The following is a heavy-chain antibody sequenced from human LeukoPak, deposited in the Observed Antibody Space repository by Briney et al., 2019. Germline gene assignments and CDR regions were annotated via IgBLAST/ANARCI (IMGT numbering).Heavy chain of an antibody. CDR1: GGTFSSYA. CDR2: IIPILGIA. J-gene: IGHJ6*02. Sequence: SVKVSCKASGGTFSSYAISWVRQAPGQGLEWMGRIIPILGIANYAQKFQGRVTMTRNTSISTAYMELSSLRSEDTAVYYCARAETAMVLYYYYYYGMDVWGQGTTVTVSS. V-gene: IGHV1-69*04. CDR3: ARAETAMVLYYYYYYGMDV. D-gene: IGHD5-18*01.